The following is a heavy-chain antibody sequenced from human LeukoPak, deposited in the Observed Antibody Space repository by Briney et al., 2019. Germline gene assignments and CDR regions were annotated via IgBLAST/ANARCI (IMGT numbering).Heavy chain of an antibody. J-gene: IGHJ4*02. V-gene: IGHV3-74*01. CDR2: INSDGRST. CDR1: GFTFSSYW. CDR3: AKNPTRWELLSTFDY. Sequence: GGSLRLSCAASGFTFSSYWMHWVRQAPGKGLVWVSRINSDGRSTSYADSVKGRFTISRDNSKNTLYLQMNSLRAEDTAVYYCAKNPTRWELLSTFDYWGQGTLVTVSS. D-gene: IGHD1-26*01.